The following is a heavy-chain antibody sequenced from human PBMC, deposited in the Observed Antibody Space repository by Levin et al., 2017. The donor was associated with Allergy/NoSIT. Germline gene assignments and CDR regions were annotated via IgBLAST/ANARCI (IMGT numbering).Heavy chain of an antibody. J-gene: IGHJ4*02. V-gene: IGHV3-23*01. D-gene: IGHD6-19*01. CDR1: GFTFSSYA. Sequence: GGSLRLSCAASGFTFSSYAMSWVRQAPGKGLEWVSSISGSGGSTYYADSVKGRFTVSRDNFNNTLYLQMNSLRAEDTAVYYGAKMRGDSSGGRFDYWGQGTLVTVSS. CDR2: ISGSGGST. CDR3: AKMRGDSSGGRFDY.